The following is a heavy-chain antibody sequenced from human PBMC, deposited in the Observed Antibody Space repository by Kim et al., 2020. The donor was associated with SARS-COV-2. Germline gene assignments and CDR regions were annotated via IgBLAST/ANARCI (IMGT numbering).Heavy chain of an antibody. CDR3: ARDNRLEHFDY. Sequence: GGSLRLSCAPSGFIFSNSGMSWVRQAPGKGLEWVAAIKEDGSAKDYVTSVKGRFTISRDNAKTSLYLHMNNLRPEDTAVYYCARDNRLEHFDYWGQGTLVTVSS. D-gene: IGHD6-19*01. CDR2: IKEDGSAK. V-gene: IGHV3-7*01. CDR1: GFIFSNSG. J-gene: IGHJ4*02.